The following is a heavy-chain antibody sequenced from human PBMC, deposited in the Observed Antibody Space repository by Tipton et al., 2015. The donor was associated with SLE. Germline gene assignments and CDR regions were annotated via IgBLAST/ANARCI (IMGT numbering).Heavy chain of an antibody. CDR3: ARAGSSASDGFGWYLDL. J-gene: IGHJ2*01. Sequence: TLSLTCTVSGGSISSHYWSWIRQPPGKGLEWIGCIYYSGSTNYNPSLNSRVTLSVDKSKNQFSLDLSSVTAADSAVYYCARAGSSASDGFGWYLDLWGRGILVTVSS. V-gene: IGHV4-59*08. CDR1: GGSISSHY. D-gene: IGHD6-6*01. CDR2: IYYSGST.